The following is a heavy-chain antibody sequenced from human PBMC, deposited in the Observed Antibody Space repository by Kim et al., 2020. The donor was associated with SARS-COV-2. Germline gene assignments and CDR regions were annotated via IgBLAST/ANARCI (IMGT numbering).Heavy chain of an antibody. J-gene: IGHJ4*02. V-gene: IGHV3-48*02. CDR3: ARDGGKYNTECDC. Sequence: YAEPTKGRFTTSRDNAKNSLYLQRNSLRHDDTAVYYCARDGGKYNTECDCWGQGTLVTVSS. D-gene: IGHD1-1*01.